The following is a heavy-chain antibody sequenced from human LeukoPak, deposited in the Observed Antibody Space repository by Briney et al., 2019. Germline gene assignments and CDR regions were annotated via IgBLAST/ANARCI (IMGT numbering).Heavy chain of an antibody. CDR1: GFTFGDYA. V-gene: IGHV3-49*03. Sequence: GRSLRLSCTASGFTFGDYAMSWFRQAPGKGLEWVGFIRSKAYGGTAEYAASVKGRFTISGDDSKSIAYLQMNSLKTEDTAVYYCTREGGYFGSGSYSALHDAFDIWGQGTMVTVSS. D-gene: IGHD3-10*01. CDR3: TREGGYFGSGSYSALHDAFDI. CDR2: IRSKAYGGTA. J-gene: IGHJ3*02.